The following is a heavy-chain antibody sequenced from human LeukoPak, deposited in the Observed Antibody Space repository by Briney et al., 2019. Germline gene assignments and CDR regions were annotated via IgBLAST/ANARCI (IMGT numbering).Heavy chain of an antibody. J-gene: IGHJ3*02. CDR2: ISSSSSYI. V-gene: IGHV3-21*01. Sequence: GGSLRLSCAASGFTFDTYSMNWVRQAPGKGLEWVSSISSSSSYIYYADSVKGRFTISRDNAKNSLYLQMNSLRAEDTAVYYCARIDTYYYDSSGYYSAFDIWGRGTIVTVSS. D-gene: IGHD3-22*01. CDR3: ARIDTYYYDSSGYYSAFDI. CDR1: GFTFDTYS.